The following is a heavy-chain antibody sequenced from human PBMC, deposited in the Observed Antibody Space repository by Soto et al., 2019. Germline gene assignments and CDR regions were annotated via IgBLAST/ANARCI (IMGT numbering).Heavy chain of an antibody. D-gene: IGHD2-21*01. CDR1: GGSISSYY. CDR2: IYYSGST. CDR3: ARLVGGGYYYMDV. V-gene: IGHV4-59*08. Sequence: QVQLQESGPGLVKPSETLSLTCTVSGGSISSYYWSWIRQPPGKGLEWIGYIYYSGSTNYNPCLKSRVTISVDTSKNQFSLKLSSVTAADTAVYYCARLVGGGYYYMDVWGKGTTVTVSS. J-gene: IGHJ6*03.